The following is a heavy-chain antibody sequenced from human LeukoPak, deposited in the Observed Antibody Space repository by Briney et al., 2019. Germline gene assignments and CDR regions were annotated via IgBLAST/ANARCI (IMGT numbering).Heavy chain of an antibody. V-gene: IGHV6-1*01. D-gene: IGHD1-7*01. Sequence: SQTLSLTCAISGDSVSSNSAAWNWIRQSPSRGLEWLGRTYYRSKWYNDYAVSVKSRITINPDTSKNQFSLQLNSVTPEDTAVYYCARIGRRNYDYYYYGMDVWGQGTTVTVSS. J-gene: IGHJ6*02. CDR1: GDSVSSNSAA. CDR2: TYYRSKWYN. CDR3: ARIGRRNYDYYYYGMDV.